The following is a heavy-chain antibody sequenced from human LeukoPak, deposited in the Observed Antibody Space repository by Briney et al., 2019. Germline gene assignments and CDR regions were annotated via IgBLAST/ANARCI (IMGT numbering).Heavy chain of an antibody. Sequence: HSETLSLTCTVSGGSISSGDYYWSWIRQPPGKGLEWIGYIYYSGSTYYNPSLKSRVTISVDTSKNQFSLKLSSVTAADTAVYYCARGGWEPHFDYWGQGTLVTVSS. CDR1: GGSISSGDYY. V-gene: IGHV4-30-4*01. CDR2: IYYSGST. CDR3: ARGGWEPHFDY. D-gene: IGHD1-26*01. J-gene: IGHJ4*02.